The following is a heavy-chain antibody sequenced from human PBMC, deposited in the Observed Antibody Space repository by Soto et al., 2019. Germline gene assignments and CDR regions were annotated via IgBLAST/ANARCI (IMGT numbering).Heavy chain of an antibody. V-gene: IGHV1-46*01. CDR1: GYTFTSYY. Sequence: ASVKVSCKASGYTFTSYYMHWVRQAPGQGLEWMGIINPSGGSTSYAQKFQDRFTVFRDNSKNTLYLQMNSLRGDDTAVYYCARDPGKDSHIGYWGQGTLVTVSS. J-gene: IGHJ4*02. CDR2: INPSGGST. CDR3: ARDPGKDSHIGY. D-gene: IGHD1-26*01.